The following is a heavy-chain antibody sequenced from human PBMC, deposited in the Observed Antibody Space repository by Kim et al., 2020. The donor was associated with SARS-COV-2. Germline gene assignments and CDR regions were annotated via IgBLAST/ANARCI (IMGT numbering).Heavy chain of an antibody. Sequence: GESLKISCKGSGYSFTSYWISWVRQMPGKGLEWMGRIDPSDSYTNYSPSFQGHVTISADKSISTAYLQWSSLKASDTAMYYCASKSRRGDENFYGMDVWGQGTTVTVSS. CDR3: ASKSRRGDENFYGMDV. D-gene: IGHD3-10*01. J-gene: IGHJ6*02. V-gene: IGHV5-10-1*01. CDR2: IDPSDSYT. CDR1: GYSFTSYW.